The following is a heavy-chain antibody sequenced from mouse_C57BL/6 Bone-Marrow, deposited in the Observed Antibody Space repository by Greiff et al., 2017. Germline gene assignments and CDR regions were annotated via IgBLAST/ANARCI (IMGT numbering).Heavy chain of an antibody. Sequence: VKLQQPGAELVKPGASVKLSCKASGYTFTSYWMHWVKQRPGQGLEWIGMIHPNSGSTNYNEKFKSKATLTVDKSSSTAYMQLSSLTSEDSAVYYCARDGYYGGFAYWGQGTLVTVSA. CDR1: GYTFTSYW. CDR3: ARDGYYGGFAY. J-gene: IGHJ3*01. CDR2: IHPNSGST. D-gene: IGHD2-3*01. V-gene: IGHV1-64*01.